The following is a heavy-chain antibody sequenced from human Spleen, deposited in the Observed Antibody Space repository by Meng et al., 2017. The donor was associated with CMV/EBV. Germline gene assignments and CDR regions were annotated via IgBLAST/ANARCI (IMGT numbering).Heavy chain of an antibody. D-gene: IGHD6-13*01. V-gene: IGHV3-7*03. CDR3: AKDLSPSWSNYGMDV. Sequence: GESLKISCAASGFTFSSYWMSWVRQAPGKGLEWVANIKQDGSEKYYVDSVKGRFTISRDNSKNSLYLQMNSLRTEDTALYYCAKDLSPSWSNYGMDVWGQGTTVTVSS. CDR1: GFTFSSYW. CDR2: IKQDGSEK. J-gene: IGHJ6*02.